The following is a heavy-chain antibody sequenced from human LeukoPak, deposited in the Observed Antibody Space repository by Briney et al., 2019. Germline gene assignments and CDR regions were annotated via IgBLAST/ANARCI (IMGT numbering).Heavy chain of an antibody. CDR2: VYSGGST. V-gene: IGHV3-53*01. CDR1: GFTVSSNY. D-gene: IGHD3-10*01. J-gene: IGHJ3*02. CDR3: VRLWFGELYAFDI. Sequence: GGSLRLSCAASGFTVSSNYMSWVRQAPGKGLEWVSIVYSGGSTYYADSVKGRFTISRDNSKNTLYLQMSSLRAEDTAVYYCVRLWFGELYAFDIWGQGTMVTVSS.